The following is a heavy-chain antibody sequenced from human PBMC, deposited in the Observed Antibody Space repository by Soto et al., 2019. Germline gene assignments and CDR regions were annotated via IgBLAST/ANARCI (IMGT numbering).Heavy chain of an antibody. CDR2: IGSSSVTI. J-gene: IGHJ4*02. D-gene: IGHD6-19*01. CDR1: GFTLSNYV. Sequence: GGSLRLSCAASGFTLSNYVMNWVRQAPGKGLEWISCIGSSSVTIFHADSVKGRFTISRDSAKNSLYLQMNSLRAEDTAMYYCAKDKLAVAVAAPFDYWGQGTLVTVSS. V-gene: IGHV3-48*01. CDR3: AKDKLAVAVAAPFDY.